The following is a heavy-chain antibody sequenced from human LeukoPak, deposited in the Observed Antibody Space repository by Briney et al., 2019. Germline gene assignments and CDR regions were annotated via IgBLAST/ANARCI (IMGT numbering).Heavy chain of an antibody. Sequence: SETLSLTCTVSGGSVSNYYWSWIRQSPGKGLEWIGYIYYTETSYNPSLKSRVTISADTSKNQFSLKLSSVTAADTAVYYCASGGSSGWYYFDYWGQGTLVTVSS. CDR2: IYYTET. D-gene: IGHD6-19*01. CDR3: ASGGSSGWYYFDY. J-gene: IGHJ4*02. CDR1: GGSVSNYY. V-gene: IGHV4-59*02.